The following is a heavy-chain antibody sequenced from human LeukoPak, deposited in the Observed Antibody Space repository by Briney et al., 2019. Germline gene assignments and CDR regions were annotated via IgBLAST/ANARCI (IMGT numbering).Heavy chain of an antibody. CDR1: GFTFSGYW. J-gene: IGHJ3*02. Sequence: PGGSLRLSCAVSGFTFSGYWMHWVRQAPGKGLVWVSRINSDGRRTTYAESVKGRFTISRDNAKNTLYLQMNSLRAEDTAVYYCASLFLCYGCSSSSASVNIWGQGTMVTVSS. CDR3: ASLFLCYGCSSSSASVNI. CDR2: INSDGRRT. V-gene: IGHV3-74*01. D-gene: IGHD6-6*01.